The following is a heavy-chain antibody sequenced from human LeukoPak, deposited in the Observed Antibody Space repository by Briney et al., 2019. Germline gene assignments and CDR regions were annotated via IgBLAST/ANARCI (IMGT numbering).Heavy chain of an antibody. V-gene: IGHV1-69*13. Sequence: GASVKVSCKASGGTFSSYAISWVRQAPGQGLEWMGGIIPIFGTANYAQKFQGRVTITADESTSTAYMELSSLRSEDTAVYYCAMWRGSRSSWYPESDYWGQGTLVTVSS. CDR1: GGTFSSYA. J-gene: IGHJ4*02. D-gene: IGHD6-13*01. CDR3: AMWRGSRSSWYPESDY. CDR2: IIPIFGTA.